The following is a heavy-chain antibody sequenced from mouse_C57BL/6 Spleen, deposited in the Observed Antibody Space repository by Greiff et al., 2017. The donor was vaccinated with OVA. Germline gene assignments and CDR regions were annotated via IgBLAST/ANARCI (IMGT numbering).Heavy chain of an antibody. Sequence: VQLQQSGPELVKPGASVKISCKASGYTLTDYYMNWVKQSHGKSLEWIGDINPNNGGTSYNQKFKGKATLTVDKSSSTAYMELRSLTSEDSAVYYCARRKLLYFDYWGQGTTLTVSS. CDR1: GYTLTDYY. CDR3: ARRKLLYFDY. D-gene: IGHD1-3*01. J-gene: IGHJ2*01. V-gene: IGHV1-26*01. CDR2: INPNNGGT.